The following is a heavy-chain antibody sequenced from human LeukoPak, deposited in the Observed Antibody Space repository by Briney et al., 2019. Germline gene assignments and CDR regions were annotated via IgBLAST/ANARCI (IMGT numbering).Heavy chain of an antibody. D-gene: IGHD6-6*01. CDR3: ARGFIAARRGSWFDP. CDR2: INHSGST. V-gene: IGHV4-34*01. Sequence: KTSETLSLTCAVYGGSFSGYYWSWIRQPPGKGLEWIGEINHSGSTNYNSSLKSRVTISVDTSKNQFSLKLSSVTAADTAVYYCARGFIAARRGSWFDPWGQGTLVTVSS. CDR1: GGSFSGYY. J-gene: IGHJ5*02.